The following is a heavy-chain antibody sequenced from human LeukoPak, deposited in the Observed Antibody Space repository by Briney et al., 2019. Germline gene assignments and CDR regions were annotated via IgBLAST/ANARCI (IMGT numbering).Heavy chain of an antibody. J-gene: IGHJ5*02. Sequence: NPSETLSLTCTVSGGSISSYYWSWIRQPPGKGLEWIGYIYYSGSTNYNPSLKSRVTISVDTSKNQFSLKLSSVTAADTAVYYCARDRYYYGSGSYKYNWFDPWGQGTMVTVSS. CDR3: ARDRYYYGSGSYKYNWFDP. V-gene: IGHV4-59*01. D-gene: IGHD3-10*01. CDR2: IYYSGST. CDR1: GGSISSYY.